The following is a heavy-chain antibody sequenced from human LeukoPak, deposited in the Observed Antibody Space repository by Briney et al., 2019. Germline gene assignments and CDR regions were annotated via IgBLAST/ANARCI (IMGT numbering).Heavy chain of an antibody. J-gene: IGHJ4*02. D-gene: IGHD3-3*01. CDR1: GFTFSSYA. CDR2: ISGSGGST. CDR3: AKAPSDYDFWSGPYFDY. V-gene: IGHV3-23*01. Sequence: GGSLRLSCAASGFTFSSYAMSWVRQAPGKGLEWVSAISGSGGSTYYADSVKGRFTISRDNSKNTLYLQMNSLRAEDTAVYYCAKAPSDYDFWSGPYFDYWGQGTLVTVSS.